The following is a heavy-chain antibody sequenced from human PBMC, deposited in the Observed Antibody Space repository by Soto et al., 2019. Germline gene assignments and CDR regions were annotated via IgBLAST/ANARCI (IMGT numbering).Heavy chain of an antibody. V-gene: IGHV4-4*02. D-gene: IGHD3-10*01. J-gene: IGHJ4*02. CDR1: GVSISSSTW. CDR3: AGGTGSGSYDF. CDR2: IYHGGST. Sequence: QVQLQESGPGLVKPSGTLSLTCAVSGVSISSSTWWSWVRQSPGKGLGWIGEIYHGGSTSYNPSLKRRVTIAVDKSKNQFPLNLSAVTAADTAVYYCAGGTGSGSYDFWGQGTLVTVSS.